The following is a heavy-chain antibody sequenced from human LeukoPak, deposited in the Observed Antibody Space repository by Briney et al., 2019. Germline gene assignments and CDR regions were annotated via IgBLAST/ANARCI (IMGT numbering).Heavy chain of an antibody. J-gene: IGHJ5*02. CDR1: GYTFTFYY. CDR2: INPNIGGT. D-gene: IGHD5/OR15-5a*01. CDR3: AREGPLRLPYFDP. Sequence: ASVKVSFTGAGYTFTFYYMHWVRQAPGQGLEWMGWINPNIGGTNYAQKFQGRVTMTRDTSISTAYMELSSLRSDDTAVYYCAREGPLRLPYFDPWGQGTLVTVSS. V-gene: IGHV1-2*02.